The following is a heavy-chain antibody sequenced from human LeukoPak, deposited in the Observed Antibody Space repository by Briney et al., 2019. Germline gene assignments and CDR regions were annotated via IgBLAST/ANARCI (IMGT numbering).Heavy chain of an antibody. Sequence: SETLSLTCTVSGGSISSYYWSWTRQPPGKGLEWIGYIYYSGSTNYNPSLKSRVTISVDTSKNQFSLKLSSVTAADTAVYYCARDYGGNYEAWGQGTLVTVSS. CDR1: GGSISSYY. CDR2: IYYSGST. CDR3: ARDYGGNYEA. V-gene: IGHV4-59*01. J-gene: IGHJ5*02. D-gene: IGHD4-23*01.